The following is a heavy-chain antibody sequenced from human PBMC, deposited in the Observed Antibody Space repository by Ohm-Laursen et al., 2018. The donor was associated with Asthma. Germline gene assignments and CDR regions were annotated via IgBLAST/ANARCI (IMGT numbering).Heavy chain of an antibody. CDR2: ISSTGGST. D-gene: IGHD1-7*01. V-gene: IGHV3-23*01. CDR3: AKEVGVGTATIPLHNYFDP. J-gene: IGHJ5*02. CDR1: KFTFSNYA. Sequence: SLRLSCAASKFTFSNYAMNWVRQPPGKGLEWVSEISSTGGSTDYADSVKGRFTTSRDNSKSTMYLQMNSLRADDTALYYCAKEVGVGTATIPLHNYFDPWGQGTPVAVSS.